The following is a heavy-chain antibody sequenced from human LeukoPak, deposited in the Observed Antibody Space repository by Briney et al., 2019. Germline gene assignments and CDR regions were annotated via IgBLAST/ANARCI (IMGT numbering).Heavy chain of an antibody. J-gene: IGHJ4*02. CDR3: ARIRSVDGFDY. Sequence: PGGSLRLSCAASGFTLSSYAMNWVRQAPGKGLEWVSYISSSSSTIYYADSVKGRFTISRDNAKNSLYLQMNSLRAEDTAVYYCARIRSVDGFDYWGQGTLVTVSS. D-gene: IGHD3-3*01. CDR2: ISSSSSTI. V-gene: IGHV3-48*01. CDR1: GFTLSSYA.